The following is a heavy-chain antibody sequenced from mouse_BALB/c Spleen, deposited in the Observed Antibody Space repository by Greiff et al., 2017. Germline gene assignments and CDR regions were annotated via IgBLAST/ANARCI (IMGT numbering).Heavy chain of an antibody. CDR1: GYTFTSYD. CDR2: IFPGDGST. V-gene: IGHV1-85*01. CDR3: AKLYYGSSWFAY. J-gene: IGHJ3*01. Sequence: VQLQQSGAELVKPGASVKLSCKASGYTFTSYDINWVRQRPEQGLEWIGWIFPGDGSTKYNEKFKDKAILTVDKSSSTAYMQLSSLTSEDSAVYYCAKLYYGSSWFAYWGQGTLVTVSA. D-gene: IGHD1-1*01.